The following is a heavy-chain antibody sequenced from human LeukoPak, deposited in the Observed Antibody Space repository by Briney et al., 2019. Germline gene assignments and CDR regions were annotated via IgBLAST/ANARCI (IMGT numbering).Heavy chain of an antibody. V-gene: IGHV3-11*06. J-gene: IGHJ4*02. CDR2: ISGSSTYT. D-gene: IGHD3-16*01. CDR1: GFTFSSYW. Sequence: GGSLRLSCVASGFTFSSYWMSWIRQAPGKGLEWVSHISGSSTYTNYADSVKGRFTISRDNANNSLYLQMNSLTAEDTAVFYCARAGSRGYYFDYWGQGTLVSVSS. CDR3: ARAGSRGYYFDY.